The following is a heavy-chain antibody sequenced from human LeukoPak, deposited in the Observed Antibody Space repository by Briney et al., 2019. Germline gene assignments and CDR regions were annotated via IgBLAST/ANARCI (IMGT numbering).Heavy chain of an antibody. V-gene: IGHV1-2*02. CDR2: INPNSGGT. J-gene: IGHJ4*02. D-gene: IGHD3-16*01. Sequence: GASVKVSCKASVYTFTGYYMHWVRQAPGQGLEWMGWINPNSGGTNYAQKFQGRVTMTSDTSISTAYMELSRLRSDDTAVYYCASEDYPLGGKIDYWGQGTLVTVSS. CDR3: ASEDYPLGGKIDY. CDR1: VYTFTGYY.